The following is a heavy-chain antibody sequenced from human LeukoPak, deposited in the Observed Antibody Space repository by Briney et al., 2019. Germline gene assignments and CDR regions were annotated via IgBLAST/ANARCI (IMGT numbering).Heavy chain of an antibody. CDR1: GFTFSSYS. CDR3: ARDGYSSSWYLSLGFDY. D-gene: IGHD6-13*01. CDR2: ISSSSSTI. Sequence: PGGSLRLSCAASGFTFSSYSMNWVRQAPGKGLEWVSYISSSSSTIYYADSVKGRFTISRDNAKNSLYLQVNSLRDEDTAVYYCARDGYSSSWYLSLGFDYWGQGTLVTVSS. V-gene: IGHV3-48*02. J-gene: IGHJ4*02.